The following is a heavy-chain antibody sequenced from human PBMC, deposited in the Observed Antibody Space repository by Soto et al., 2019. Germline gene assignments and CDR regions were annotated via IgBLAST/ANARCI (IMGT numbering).Heavy chain of an antibody. CDR3: ARALPLDYYDSSGQLLADV. Sequence: EVQLVESGGDLVKPGGSLRLSCAASGFTFSSYSMNWVRQAPGKGLEWVSSISSSSSYIYYADSVKGRFTISRDNAKNSLYLQMNSLRAEDTAVYYCARALPLDYYDSSGQLLADVWGQGTTVTVSS. V-gene: IGHV3-21*01. CDR2: ISSSSSYI. CDR1: GFTFSSYS. J-gene: IGHJ6*02. D-gene: IGHD3-22*01.